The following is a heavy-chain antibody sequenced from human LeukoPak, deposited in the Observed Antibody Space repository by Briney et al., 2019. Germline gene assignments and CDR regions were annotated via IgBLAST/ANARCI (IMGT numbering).Heavy chain of an antibody. CDR1: GYTFTSYY. J-gene: IGHJ4*02. Sequence: ASVKVSCKASGYTFTSYYMHWVRQAPGQGLEWMGIINPSGGSTSYAQKFQGRVTMTRDMSTSTVYMELSSLRSEDTAVYYCAISGEQQLVLFCWGQGTLVTVSS. V-gene: IGHV1-46*01. CDR2: INPSGGST. D-gene: IGHD6-6*01. CDR3: AISGEQQLVLFC.